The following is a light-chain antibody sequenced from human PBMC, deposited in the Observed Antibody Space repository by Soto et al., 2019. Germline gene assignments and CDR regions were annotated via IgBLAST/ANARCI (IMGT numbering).Light chain of an antibody. CDR1: QSVSTN. CDR3: QQYNTWPRT. J-gene: IGKJ1*01. Sequence: ATLSVRPMEKATLCCRASQSVSTNFAWYQQRPGQAPRLLFYGASIMATAVPARFTGSGSGTEFTLTISSLQSEDFAVYYCQQYNTWPRTFGQGTKVDNK. CDR2: GAS. V-gene: IGKV3-15*01.